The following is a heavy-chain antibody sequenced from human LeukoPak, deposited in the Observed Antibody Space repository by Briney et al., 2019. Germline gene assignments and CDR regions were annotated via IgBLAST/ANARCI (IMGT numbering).Heavy chain of an antibody. D-gene: IGHD6-13*01. CDR1: GGSISSSSYY. V-gene: IGHV4-39*07. Sequence: PSETLSLTCTVSGGSISSSSYYWGWIRQPPGKGLEWIGSIYYSGSTHYNPSLKSRVTISVDTSKNQFSLKLSSVTAADTAVYYCARDVTAAFDYWGQGTLVTVSS. CDR3: ARDVTAAFDY. J-gene: IGHJ4*02. CDR2: IYYSGST.